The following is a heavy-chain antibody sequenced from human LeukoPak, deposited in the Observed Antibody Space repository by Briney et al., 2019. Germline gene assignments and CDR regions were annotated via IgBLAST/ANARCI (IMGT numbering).Heavy chain of an antibody. Sequence: PSQTLSLTCTVSGGSISSGSYYWSWIRQPAGKGLEWIGRIYTSGSTNYNPSLKSRVTISVDTSKNQFSLKLSSVTAADTAVYYCARVSSESAFDIWGQGTMVTVSS. D-gene: IGHD6-25*01. J-gene: IGHJ3*02. CDR1: GGSISSGSYY. V-gene: IGHV4-61*02. CDR3: ARVSSESAFDI. CDR2: IYTSGST.